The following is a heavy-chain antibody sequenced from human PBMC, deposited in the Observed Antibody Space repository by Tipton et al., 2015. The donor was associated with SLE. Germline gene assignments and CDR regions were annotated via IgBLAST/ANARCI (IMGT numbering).Heavy chain of an antibody. V-gene: IGHV4-61*02. CDR3: VKSVVVVSPRDYYYYMDV. Sequence: TLSLTCTVSGDSFSSGSSSWNWVRQPAGKGLEWIGLIYNSGITNYNPSLQSRVTLSVDMSKNQFSLRLRSVTAADTGVYYCVKSVVVVSPRDYYYYMDVWGKGTTVTVSS. D-gene: IGHD2-15*01. CDR2: IYNSGIT. J-gene: IGHJ6*03. CDR1: GDSFSSGSSS.